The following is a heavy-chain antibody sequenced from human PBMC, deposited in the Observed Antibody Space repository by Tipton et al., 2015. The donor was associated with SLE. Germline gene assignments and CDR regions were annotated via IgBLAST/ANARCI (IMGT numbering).Heavy chain of an antibody. J-gene: IGHJ4*02. V-gene: IGHV3-23*01. CDR1: GFTFSSYA. Sequence: SLRLSCAASGFTFSSYAMSWVRQAPGKGLEWVSAISGSGGSTYYADSVKGRFTISRDNSKNTLYLQMNSLRAEDTAVYYCAKDSKGYGGALDYWGQGSLVTVSS. CDR3: AKDSKGYGGALDY. CDR2: ISGSGGST. D-gene: IGHD1-26*01.